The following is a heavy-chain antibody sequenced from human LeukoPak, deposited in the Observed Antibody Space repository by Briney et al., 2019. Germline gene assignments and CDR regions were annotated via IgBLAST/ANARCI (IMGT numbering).Heavy chain of an antibody. Sequence: SQTLSLTCTVSGGSISSGDYYWSWIRQPPGKGLEWIGYIYYSGSTYYNPSLKSRVTISVDTSKNQFSLKLSSVTAADTAVYYCARAHLPGIAAAGHLDYWGQGTLVTVSS. CDR3: ARAHLPGIAAAGHLDY. CDR1: GGSISSGDYY. J-gene: IGHJ4*02. V-gene: IGHV4-30-4*01. D-gene: IGHD6-13*01. CDR2: IYYSGST.